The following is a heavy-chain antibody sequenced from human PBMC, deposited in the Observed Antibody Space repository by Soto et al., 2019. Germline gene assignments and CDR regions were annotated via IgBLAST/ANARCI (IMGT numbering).Heavy chain of an antibody. J-gene: IGHJ6*02. D-gene: IGHD4-17*01. Sequence: EVQLVESGGGLVQPGRSLRLSCASSGFTFDDYAMHWVRQAPGKGLEWVSGISWNSGSIGYADSVKGRFTISRDNAKNSLYLQMNSLRAEDTALYYCAKDGYGDYYYYGVDVWGQLTTVTVSS. CDR1: GFTFDDYA. CDR3: AKDGYGDYYYYGVDV. V-gene: IGHV3-9*01. CDR2: ISWNSGSI.